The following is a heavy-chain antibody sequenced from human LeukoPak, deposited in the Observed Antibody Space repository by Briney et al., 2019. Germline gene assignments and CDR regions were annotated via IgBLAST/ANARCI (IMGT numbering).Heavy chain of an antibody. J-gene: IGHJ3*02. D-gene: IGHD6-13*01. Sequence: SVKVSCKASGGTFSSYAISWVRQAPGQGLEWMGGIIPIFGTANYAQKFQGRVTITADESTSTACMELSSLRSEDTAVYYCASNPGYSSYDAFDIWGQGTMVTVSS. V-gene: IGHV1-69*13. CDR2: IIPIFGTA. CDR3: ASNPGYSSYDAFDI. CDR1: GGTFSSYA.